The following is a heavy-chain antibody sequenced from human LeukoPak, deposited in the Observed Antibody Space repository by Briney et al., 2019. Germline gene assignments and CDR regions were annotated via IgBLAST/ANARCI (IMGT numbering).Heavy chain of an antibody. CDR2: INSDGSST. J-gene: IGHJ4*02. CDR3: ARGYYGFDY. D-gene: IGHD3-10*01. Sequence: PGGSLRLSCAASGFTFSSYWMHWVRQAPGKGLVWVSRINSDGSSTNYADSVKGRFTISRDNAKHTLYLLMNSLRAEDAAVYYCARGYYGFDYWGQGTLVTVSS. CDR1: GFTFSSYW. V-gene: IGHV3-74*01.